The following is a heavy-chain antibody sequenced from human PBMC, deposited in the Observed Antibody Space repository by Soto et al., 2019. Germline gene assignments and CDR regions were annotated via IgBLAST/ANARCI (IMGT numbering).Heavy chain of an antibody. CDR1: GYTFTTYG. D-gene: IGHD4-17*01. CDR3: ARVVKAGDYGDYGGYYFDY. V-gene: IGHV1-18*04. CDR2: VSAYSGNT. Sequence: QVQLVQSGAEVKKPGASVKVSCKASGYTFTTYGITWVRQAPGQGLEWMGWVSAYSGNTNYAQKLQGSLTVTTDTSTNTAYMDLRSLRSDDTAVYYCARVVKAGDYGDYGGYYFDYWGHGTLVTVSS. J-gene: IGHJ4*01.